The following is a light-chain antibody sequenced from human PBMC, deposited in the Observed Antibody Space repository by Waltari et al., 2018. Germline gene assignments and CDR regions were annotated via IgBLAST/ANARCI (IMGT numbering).Light chain of an antibody. V-gene: IGKV1-5*03. Sequence: TQMTQSPSTLSASVGDRVTITCRASQFIDTWLAWYQQKPGKAPKLLIYKATILETWVPSRFTGSGSGTEFTLTISSLQPDDFATFYCLQYHDYSSFGQGTKLEI. CDR2: KAT. J-gene: IGKJ2*03. CDR1: QFIDTW. CDR3: LQYHDYSS.